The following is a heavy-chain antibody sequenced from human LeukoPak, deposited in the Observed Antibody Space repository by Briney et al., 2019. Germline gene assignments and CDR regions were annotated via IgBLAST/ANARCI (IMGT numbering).Heavy chain of an antibody. V-gene: IGHV1-69*06. CDR1: GGTFTFYT. J-gene: IGHJ4*02. Sequence: EASVTVSFKSSGGTFTFYTNSWVRQAPGQGLEWMGGIIPIFDTANYEQEFQGRVTITADKATSTDYMELSRLRSEDTAVYSCARRHSYYGSGMGYFDYWGQGTLVTVSS. CDR3: ARRHSYYGSGMGYFDY. D-gene: IGHD3-10*01. CDR2: IIPIFDTA.